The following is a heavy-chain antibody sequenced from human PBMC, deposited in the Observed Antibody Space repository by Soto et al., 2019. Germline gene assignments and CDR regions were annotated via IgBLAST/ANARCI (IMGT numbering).Heavy chain of an antibody. CDR3: ASTHGANWFEK. CDR1: GFNFGSFW. J-gene: IGHJ5*02. D-gene: IGHD4-17*01. Sequence: EVRLVESGGGLVHPGGSLRLSCEAAGFNFGSFWMHWVRQVPGKGLEWVAHINSEGSSTTYADSVKGRFTISRDNVKYTVSLQTNSLRAEDTAVYFCASTHGANWFEKWGQGTLVSVSS. V-gene: IGHV3-74*03. CDR2: INSEGSST.